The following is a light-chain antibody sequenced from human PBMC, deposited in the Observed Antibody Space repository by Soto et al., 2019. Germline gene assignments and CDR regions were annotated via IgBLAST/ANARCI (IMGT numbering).Light chain of an antibody. J-gene: IGKJ3*01. CDR2: AAA. Sequence: DIQMTPAPSSLSASVGERVTITCRASQTSSNYLNWYQQKPGKAPKLLISAAASLQSGVPSRFSGSGAGTDFTLTISGLPPEDFATYVCQQGSSTPVTFGPGTKLDF. V-gene: IGKV1-39*01. CDR3: QQGSSTPVT. CDR1: QTSSNY.